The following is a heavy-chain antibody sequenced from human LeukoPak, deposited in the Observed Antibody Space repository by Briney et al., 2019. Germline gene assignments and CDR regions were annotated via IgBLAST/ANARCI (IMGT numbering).Heavy chain of an antibody. D-gene: IGHD1-1*01. CDR2: IYYTGST. CDR3: ARVHNWGNGVYWFFDL. Sequence: PSETLSLTCTVSGGSISSYYWSWIRQPPGKGLEWIGYIYYTGSTNYNPSLKSRATISVDTSKNQFSLKLSSVTAADTAVYYCARVHNWGNGVYWFFDLWGRGTLVTVSS. V-gene: IGHV4-59*08. CDR1: GGSISSYY. J-gene: IGHJ2*01.